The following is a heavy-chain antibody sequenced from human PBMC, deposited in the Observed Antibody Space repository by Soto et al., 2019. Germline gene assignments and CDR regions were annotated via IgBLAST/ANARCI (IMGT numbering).Heavy chain of an antibody. J-gene: IGHJ4*02. CDR1: GGSISSYY. D-gene: IGHD6-13*01. V-gene: IGHV4-59*01. CDR2: IYYSGST. CDR3: ARSSWNSFFDY. Sequence: SETLSLTCTVSGGSISSYYWTWIRQPPGKGLEWIGYIYYSGSTTYNPSLKSRVTISVDTSKNQFSLKLSSVTTADTAVYYCARSSWNSFFDYWGQGTLVTVSS.